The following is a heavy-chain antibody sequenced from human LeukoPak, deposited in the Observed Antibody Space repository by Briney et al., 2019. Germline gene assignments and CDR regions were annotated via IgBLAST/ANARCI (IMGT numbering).Heavy chain of an antibody. J-gene: IGHJ4*02. Sequence: PGGSLRLSCAASGFTFSSYAMSWVRQPPGKGLEWIGSIYYSGSTYYNPSLKSRVTISVDTSKNQFSLKLSSVTAEDTAVYYCARWYCSSTTCYYDYWGQGTLVTVSS. D-gene: IGHD2-2*01. CDR2: IYYSGST. CDR1: GFTFSSYA. V-gene: IGHV4-38-2*01. CDR3: ARWYCSSTTCYYDY.